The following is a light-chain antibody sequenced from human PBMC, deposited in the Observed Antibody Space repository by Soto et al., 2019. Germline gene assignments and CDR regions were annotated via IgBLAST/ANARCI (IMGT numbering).Light chain of an antibody. Sequence: IVLPQSPGTLSLSPGERATLSCRASPGVSNTLAWYQQRPGQAPRLLIYGASSRATGIPDRFSGSGSGTDFTLTISRLEPEDFAVYYCQQYGRSPDTFGPGTKVDIK. J-gene: IGKJ3*01. CDR3: QQYGRSPDT. CDR1: PGVSNT. CDR2: GAS. V-gene: IGKV3-20*01.